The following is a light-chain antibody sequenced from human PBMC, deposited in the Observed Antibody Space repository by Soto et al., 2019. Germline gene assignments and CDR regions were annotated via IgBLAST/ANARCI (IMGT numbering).Light chain of an antibody. J-gene: IGLJ2*01. Sequence: QSALTHPASVSGSPGQSVTISCTGTSSDIGGYRYVSWYQQRPGKAPKLMIHDVTNRPSGVSDRFSGSKSGNTASLTISGLQAEDEADYYCTSYTSDSSVIFGGGTKLTVL. CDR1: SSDIGGYRY. V-gene: IGLV2-14*03. CDR3: TSYTSDSSVI. CDR2: DVT.